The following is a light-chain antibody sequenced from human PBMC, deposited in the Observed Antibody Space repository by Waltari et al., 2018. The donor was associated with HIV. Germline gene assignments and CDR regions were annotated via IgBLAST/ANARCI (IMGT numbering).Light chain of an antibody. Sequence: QSVLTQPPSVSAAPGQKVTISCSGSSSNIGNNYVSWYQQHPGTAPKLLIYDNNRRPSGVPDRCSGSKSGTSATLGITGRQTGDEAEYYCGTWDSSLSVYVFGTGTKVTVL. CDR1: SSNIGNNY. J-gene: IGLJ1*01. CDR3: GTWDSSLSVYV. V-gene: IGLV1-51*01. CDR2: DNN.